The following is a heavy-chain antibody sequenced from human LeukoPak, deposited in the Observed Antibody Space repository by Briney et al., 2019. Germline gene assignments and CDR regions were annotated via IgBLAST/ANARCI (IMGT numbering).Heavy chain of an antibody. V-gene: IGHV3-23*01. J-gene: IGHJ4*02. CDR3: ARLTADGRLYFVD. CDR1: GFTFSSYA. Sequence: SGGSLRLSCAASGFTFSSYAMSWVRQAPGKGLEWVSAISGSGGSTYYADSVKGRFTISRDNSKNTLYLQMNSLRAEDTAVYYCARLTADGRLYFVDWGPGTLVTVSS. CDR2: ISGSGGST. D-gene: IGHD6-13*01.